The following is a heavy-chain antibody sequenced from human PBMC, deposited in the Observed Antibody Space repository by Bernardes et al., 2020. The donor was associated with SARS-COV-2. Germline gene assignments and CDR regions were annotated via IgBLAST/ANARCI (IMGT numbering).Heavy chain of an antibody. Sequence: GGSLRLSCAASGFTFSSYAMSWVRQAPGKGLEWVSAISGSGGSTYYADSVKGRFTISRDNSKNTLYLQMNSLRAEDTAVYYCAKGYCGGDCYPSYYGMDVWGQGTTVTVSS. CDR1: GFTFSSYA. J-gene: IGHJ6*02. CDR2: ISGSGGST. V-gene: IGHV3-23*01. CDR3: AKGYCGGDCYPSYYGMDV. D-gene: IGHD2-21*02.